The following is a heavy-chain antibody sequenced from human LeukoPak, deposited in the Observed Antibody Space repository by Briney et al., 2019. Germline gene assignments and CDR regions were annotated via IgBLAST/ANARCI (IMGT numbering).Heavy chain of an antibody. CDR1: GGTFSSYA. D-gene: IGHD3-3*01. J-gene: IGHJ6*02. CDR3: ARGLGIYDFWSGYYTYYYYYGMDV. Sequence: GASVKVSCKASGGTFSSYAISWVRQAPGQGLEWMGGIIPIFGTANYAQKFQGRVTITADESTSTAYMKLSSLRSEDTAVYYCARGLGIYDFWSGYYTYYYYYGMDVWGQGTTVTVSS. CDR2: IIPIFGTA. V-gene: IGHV1-69*13.